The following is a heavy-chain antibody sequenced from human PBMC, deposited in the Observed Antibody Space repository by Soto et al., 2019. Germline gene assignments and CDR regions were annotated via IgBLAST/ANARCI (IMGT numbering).Heavy chain of an antibody. J-gene: IGHJ3*01. D-gene: IGHD2-2*01. Sequence: QVQLVQSGAEVKNPGASVKVSCQASNYLFGAFGISWVRQAPGQGLEWMGWITPYNGNTHYAEKFQDRVTMTADKSTTTAYMEVRRLTYDDTAVYFCARIYARRNDFDVWGQGTVVTVSS. CDR2: ITPYNGNT. V-gene: IGHV1-18*01. CDR1: NYLFGAFG. CDR3: ARIYARRNDFDV.